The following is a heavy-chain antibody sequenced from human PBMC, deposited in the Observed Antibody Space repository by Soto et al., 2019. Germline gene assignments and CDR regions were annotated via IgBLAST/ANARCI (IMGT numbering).Heavy chain of an antibody. V-gene: IGHV4-31*03. CDR2: IYYSGST. Sequence: SETLSLTCTVSGGSISSGGYYWSWIRQHPGKGLEWIGYIYYSGSTYYNPSLKSRVTISVDTSKNQFSLKLSSVTAADTAVYYCARGLIAAREFGFDYWGQGTLVTVSS. D-gene: IGHD6-6*01. CDR3: ARGLIAAREFGFDY. CDR1: GGSISSGGYY. J-gene: IGHJ4*02.